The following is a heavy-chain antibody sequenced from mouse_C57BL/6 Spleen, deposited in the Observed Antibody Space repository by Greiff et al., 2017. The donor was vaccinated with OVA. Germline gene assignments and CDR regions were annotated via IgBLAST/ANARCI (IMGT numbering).Heavy chain of an antibody. CDR2: ISSGSSTI. D-gene: IGHD1-1*01. V-gene: IGHV5-17*01. J-gene: IGHJ2*01. CDR3: ARPRGGSSLYYFDY. CDR1: GFTFSDYG. Sequence: EVNVVESGGGLVKPGGSLKLSCAASGFTFSDYGMHWVRQAPEKGLEWVAYISSGSSTIYYADTVKGRFTISRDNAKNTLFLQMTSLRSEDTAMYYCARPRGGSSLYYFDYWGQGTTLTVSS.